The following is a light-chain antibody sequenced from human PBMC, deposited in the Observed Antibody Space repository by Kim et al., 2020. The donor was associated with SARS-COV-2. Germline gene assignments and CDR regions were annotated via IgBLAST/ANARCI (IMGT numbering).Light chain of an antibody. CDR1: QGIRTD. Sequence: ASVGDRVTSTCRASQGIRTDLAWYQQKAGKAPKRLIYAASILQSGVPSRFSGSGLGTEFTLTIDSLQSEDFATYYCLQHDSYPWTFGQGTKVDIK. CDR2: AAS. CDR3: LQHDSYPWT. J-gene: IGKJ1*01. V-gene: IGKV1-17*01.